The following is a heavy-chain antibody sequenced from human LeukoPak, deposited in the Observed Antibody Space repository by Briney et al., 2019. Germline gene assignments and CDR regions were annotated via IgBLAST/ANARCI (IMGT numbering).Heavy chain of an antibody. J-gene: IGHJ4*02. D-gene: IGHD3-3*01. CDR2: ISGSGGST. CDR3: AKDGPPPTYYDFWSGYLYFDY. Sequence: GGSLRLSCAASGFTFSSYAVSWVRQAPGKGLEWVSAISGSGGSTYYADSVKGRFTISRDNSKNTLYLQMNSLRAEDTAVYYCAKDGPPPTYYDFWSGYLYFDYWGQGTLVTVSS. V-gene: IGHV3-23*01. CDR1: GFTFSSYA.